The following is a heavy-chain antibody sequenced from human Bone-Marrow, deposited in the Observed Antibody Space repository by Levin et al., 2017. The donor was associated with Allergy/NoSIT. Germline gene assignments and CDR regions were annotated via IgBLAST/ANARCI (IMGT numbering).Heavy chain of an antibody. CDR1: GFTFSSYA. J-gene: IGHJ4*02. CDR2: ISGSSGST. D-gene: IGHD1-14*01. V-gene: IGHV3-23*01. CDR3: AKGQFARTTPRSLDF. Sequence: PGESLKISCAASGFTFSSYAMSWVRQAPGKGLEWVSTISGSSGSTYYADSVKGRSTISRDNSKNTLYLQMNSLRAEDTAVCYCAKGQFARTTPRSLDFWGQGTLVTVSS.